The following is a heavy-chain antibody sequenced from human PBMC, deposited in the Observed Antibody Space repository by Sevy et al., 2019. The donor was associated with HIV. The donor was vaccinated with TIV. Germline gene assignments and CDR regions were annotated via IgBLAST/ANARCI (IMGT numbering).Heavy chain of an antibody. Sequence: GGSLRLSCAASGFTFSSYAMSWVRQAPGKGLEWVSAISGSGGSTYYAHSVKGRFTISRDNSKNTLYLQMNSLRAEDTAVYYCAKGGAKVNCGGDCYSLPPKPYYYYYGMDVWGQGTTVTVSS. J-gene: IGHJ6*02. V-gene: IGHV3-23*01. D-gene: IGHD2-21*02. CDR3: AKGGAKVNCGGDCYSLPPKPYYYYYGMDV. CDR2: ISGSGGST. CDR1: GFTFSSYA.